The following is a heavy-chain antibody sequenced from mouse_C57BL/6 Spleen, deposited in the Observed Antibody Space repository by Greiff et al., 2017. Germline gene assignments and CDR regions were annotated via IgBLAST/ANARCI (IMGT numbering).Heavy chain of an antibody. D-gene: IGHD1-1*02. CDR2: INPSNGGT. J-gene: IGHJ2*01. CDR1: GYTFTSYW. Sequence: QVQLQQPGTELVKPGASVKLSCKASGYTFTSYWMHWVKQRPGQGLEWIGNINPSNGGTNYNEKFKSKATLTVDKSSSTAYMQLSSLTSEDTAVYDGARFPSITTVVFAYWGQGTTRTVSS. CDR3: ARFPSITTVVFAY. V-gene: IGHV1-53*01.